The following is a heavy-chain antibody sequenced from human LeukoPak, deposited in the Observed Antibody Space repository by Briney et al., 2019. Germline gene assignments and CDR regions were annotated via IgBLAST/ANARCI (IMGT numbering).Heavy chain of an antibody. CDR2: IKEDGSEK. CDR1: GFTFSNYW. Sequence: GGSLSLSCAASGFTFSNYWMSWVRQAPGKGLEWVANIKEDGSEKYYVDSVKGRFTISRDNARNSLYLQMNSLRAENTAVYYCASGRQLGYWGQGTLVTVSS. CDR3: ASGRQLGY. D-gene: IGHD6-13*01. J-gene: IGHJ4*02. V-gene: IGHV3-7*01.